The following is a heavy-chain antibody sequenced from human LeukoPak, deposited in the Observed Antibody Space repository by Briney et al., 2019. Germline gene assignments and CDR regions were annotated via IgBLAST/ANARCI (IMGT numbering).Heavy chain of an antibody. V-gene: IGHV3-33*06. D-gene: IGHD4-11*01. CDR3: AKDAQRGFDYSNSLQN. CDR1: GFTFSHYG. Sequence: GGSLRLSCAASGFTFSHYGMHWVRQTPGAGLEWVAVIWSDGSDKYYAKSVKGRFTISRGNSKNSLFLQMNSLRAEDTAVYYCAKDAQRGFDYSNSLQNWGQGILVTVSS. CDR2: IWSDGSDK. J-gene: IGHJ1*01.